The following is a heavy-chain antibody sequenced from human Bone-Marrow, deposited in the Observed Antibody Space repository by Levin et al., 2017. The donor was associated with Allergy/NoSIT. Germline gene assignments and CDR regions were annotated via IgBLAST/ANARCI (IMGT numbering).Heavy chain of an antibody. Sequence: QSGGSLRLSCVASGFTFDNFGMHWVRQAPGKGLEWVSGITSNGAYIGYADSVKGRFTISRDNARNSLYLQMDSLRPEDTAFYFCARDAVVAATTYNWFDPWGQGTLVSVSS. CDR1: GFTFDNFG. J-gene: IGHJ5*02. D-gene: IGHD2-15*01. CDR3: ARDAVVAATTYNWFDP. V-gene: IGHV3-9*01. CDR2: ITSNGAYI.